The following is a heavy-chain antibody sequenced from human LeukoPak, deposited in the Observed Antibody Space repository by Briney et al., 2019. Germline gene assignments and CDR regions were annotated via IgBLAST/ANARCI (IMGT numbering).Heavy chain of an antibody. CDR1: GGSISSSSYY. Sequence: SETLSLTCTVSGGSISSSSYYWGWIRQPPGKGLEWLGSIYYSGSTYYNPSLKSRVTMSVDTSRNQFSLKLNSVTAADTAVYYCARDVLRWGQGTLVTVSP. J-gene: IGHJ4*02. V-gene: IGHV4-39*07. CDR3: ARDVLR. CDR2: IYYSGST.